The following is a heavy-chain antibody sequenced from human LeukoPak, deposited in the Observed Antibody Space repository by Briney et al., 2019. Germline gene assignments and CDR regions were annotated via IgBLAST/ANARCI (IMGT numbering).Heavy chain of an antibody. V-gene: IGHV3-30*08. CDR1: AFTFSSYA. Sequence: PGGSLRLSCAAAAFTFSSYAMHWGRQAPGKGLEWVAVISYDGSNKYYADSVKGRFTISRVNSKNTLYLQMNSLRAEDTAVYYCARVGYDFWSGYETLRYWGQGTPVTVSS. CDR2: ISYDGSNK. J-gene: IGHJ4*02. CDR3: ARVGYDFWSGYETLRY. D-gene: IGHD3-3*01.